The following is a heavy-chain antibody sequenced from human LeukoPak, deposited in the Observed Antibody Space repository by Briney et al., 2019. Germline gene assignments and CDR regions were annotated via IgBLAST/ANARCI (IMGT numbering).Heavy chain of an antibody. J-gene: IGHJ3*02. V-gene: IGHV3-21*01. CDR1: GFTFSSYS. D-gene: IGHD5-18*01. Sequence: GGSLRLSCAASGFTFSSYSMNWVRQAPGKGLEWVSSISSSSSYIYYADSVKGRFTISRDNSENTLYLHMNSLRAEDTAVYYCAREIRRGYSFGYDAFDIWGQGTMVTVSS. CDR2: ISSSSSYI. CDR3: AREIRRGYSFGYDAFDI.